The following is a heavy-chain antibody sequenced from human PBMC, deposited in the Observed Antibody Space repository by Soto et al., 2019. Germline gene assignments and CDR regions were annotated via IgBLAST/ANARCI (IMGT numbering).Heavy chain of an antibody. Sequence: QITLKESGPTLVKPTQTLTLTCTFSGFSLSTSGVGVGWIRQPPGKALEWLALIYWDDDKRYSPSLKSRLTITKDTSKNHVVLTMTNMYPVDTATYYCAHSRRLSGYEYYYYYYAMDVWGQGTTVTVSS. CDR1: GFSLSTSGVG. CDR3: AHSRRLSGYEYYYYYYAMDV. V-gene: IGHV2-5*02. J-gene: IGHJ6*02. CDR2: IYWDDDK. D-gene: IGHD5-12*01.